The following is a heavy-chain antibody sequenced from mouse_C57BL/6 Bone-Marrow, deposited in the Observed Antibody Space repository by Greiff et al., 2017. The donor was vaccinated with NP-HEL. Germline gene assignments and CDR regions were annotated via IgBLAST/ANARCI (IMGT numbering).Heavy chain of an antibody. CDR2: INPSSGYT. CDR1: GYTFTSYT. CDR3: ARAILRNYFDY. D-gene: IGHD1-1*01. J-gene: IGHJ2*01. V-gene: IGHV1-4*01. Sequence: QVQLQQSGAELARPGASVKMSCKASGYTFTSYTMHWVKQRPGQGLEWIGYINPSSGYTKYNQKFKDKATLTADKSSSTAYMQLSSLTSEDSAVYHCARAILRNYFDYWGQGTTLTVSS.